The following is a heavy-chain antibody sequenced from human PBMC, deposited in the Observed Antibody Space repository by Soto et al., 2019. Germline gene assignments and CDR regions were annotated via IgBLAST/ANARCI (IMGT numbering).Heavy chain of an antibody. CDR2: ISYDGSKR. CDR1: GFTFGNYA. Sequence: ESGGGVVQPGKSLRLSCVGSGFTFGNYAMYWVRQAPGKGLEWVAFISYDGSKRSLADSVKGQFSISRDNSRNTLYLQMDSLRHEDTAVYFCAKGGGAPGYPIDYWGQGTLVTVS. V-gene: IGHV3-30*18. CDR3: AKGGGAPGYPIDY. J-gene: IGHJ4*02. D-gene: IGHD3-9*01.